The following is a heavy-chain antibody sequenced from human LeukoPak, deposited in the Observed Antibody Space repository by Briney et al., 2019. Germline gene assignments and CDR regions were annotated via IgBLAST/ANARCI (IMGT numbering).Heavy chain of an antibody. Sequence: SETLSLTCTVSGGSISGSSYYWGWIRQPPGKGLEWIGSIYYSGSTYNNPSLKSRVTIYVVTSKNQFPLKLSSVTAADTTVYYCARLGAIRYYYYGMDVWGQGTTVTVSS. V-gene: IGHV4-39*01. CDR3: ARLGAIRYYYYGMDV. D-gene: IGHD1-26*01. CDR1: GGSISGSSYY. J-gene: IGHJ6*02. CDR2: IYYSGST.